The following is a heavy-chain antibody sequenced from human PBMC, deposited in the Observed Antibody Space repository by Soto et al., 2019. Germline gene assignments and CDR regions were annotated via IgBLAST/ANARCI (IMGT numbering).Heavy chain of an antibody. V-gene: IGHV4-59*11. CDR3: ARLQYTVVTALDI. D-gene: IGHD2-15*01. CDR2: IYHTVNT. J-gene: IGHJ3*02. CDR1: GVSIGSHF. Sequence: QVQLQESGPRLVKPSETLSLTCSVSGVSIGSHFWSWLRQAPGKGPELVGYIYHTVNTNYNAALKSRVTISIDTSKNQRSLQLSSVTAADTAVYYCARLQYTVVTALDIWGQGTMVTVSS.